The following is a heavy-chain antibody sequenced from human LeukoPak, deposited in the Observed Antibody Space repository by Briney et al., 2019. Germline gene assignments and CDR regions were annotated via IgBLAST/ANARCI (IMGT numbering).Heavy chain of an antibody. V-gene: IGHV4-34*01. Sequence: SETLSLTCAVYGGSFSGYYWSWIRQPPVKGLEWIGEINHSGSTNYNPSLKSRVTISVDTSKNQFSLKLSSVTAADTAVYYCARGGDSIIRYYFDYWGQGTLVTVSS. D-gene: IGHD4-17*01. CDR3: ARGGDSIIRYYFDY. J-gene: IGHJ4*02. CDR2: INHSGST. CDR1: GGSFSGYY.